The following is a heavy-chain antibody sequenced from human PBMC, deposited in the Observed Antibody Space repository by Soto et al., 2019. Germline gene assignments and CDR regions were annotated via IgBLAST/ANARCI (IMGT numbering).Heavy chain of an antibody. D-gene: IGHD3-10*01. CDR1: GDSVSSNSAT. CDR2: TYYRSKWYN. Sequence: SQTLSLTCVISGDSVSSNSATWNWIRQSPSRGLEWLGRTYYRSKWYNEYAASVQSRITINPDTSKNQFSLQVNSVTPEDTAVYYCARDGPDSNWFFDYWGQGTLVTVSS. J-gene: IGHJ4*02. CDR3: ARDGPDSNWFFDY. V-gene: IGHV6-1*01.